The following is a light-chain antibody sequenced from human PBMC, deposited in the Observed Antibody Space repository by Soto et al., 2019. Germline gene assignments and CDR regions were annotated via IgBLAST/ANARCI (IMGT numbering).Light chain of an antibody. CDR1: QSISSS. J-gene: IGKJ1*01. CDR2: AAS. CDR3: QKYYDWTPT. V-gene: IGKV3-15*01. Sequence: EIVMTQSPATLSVSPGERATLSCRASQSISSSLAWYQQKPDQAPRLLIHAASTRATSNPGRISGSGSGAVFTLTTRSLQSEDFAPYSCQKYYDWTPTFGQGTTVDIK.